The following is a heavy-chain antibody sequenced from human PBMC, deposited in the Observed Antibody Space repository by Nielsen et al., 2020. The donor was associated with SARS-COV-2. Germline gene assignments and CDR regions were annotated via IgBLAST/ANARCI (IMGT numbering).Heavy chain of an antibody. Sequence: GESLKISCEASGFTFTTYSISWVRQMPGKGLEWMEKIDPVDTHTNYSPSFQGQVTISADKSITTVYLQGSSLEASDSAMYYCARQPRSIISNWFDPWGQGTLVTVST. J-gene: IGHJ5*02. D-gene: IGHD1-14*01. CDR3: ARQPRSIISNWFDP. CDR2: IDPVDTHT. V-gene: IGHV5-10-1*04. CDR1: GFTFTTYS.